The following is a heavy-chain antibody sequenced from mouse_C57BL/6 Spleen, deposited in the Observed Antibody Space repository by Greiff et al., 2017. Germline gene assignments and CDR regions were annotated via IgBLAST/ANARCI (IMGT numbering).Heavy chain of an antibody. CDR3: ARSAGGSPPFDY. V-gene: IGHV1-52*01. CDR2: IDPSDSET. CDR1: GYTFTSYW. Sequence: QVQLKQPGAELVRPGSSVQLSCKASGYTFTSYWMHWVKQRPIQGLEWIGNIDPSDSETHYNQKFKDKATLTVDKSSSTAYMQLSSLTSEDSAVYYCARSAGGSPPFDYWGQGTTLTVSS. D-gene: IGHD1-1*01. J-gene: IGHJ2*01.